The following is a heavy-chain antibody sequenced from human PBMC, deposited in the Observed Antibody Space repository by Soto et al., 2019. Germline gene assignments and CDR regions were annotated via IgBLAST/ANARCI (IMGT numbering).Heavy chain of an antibody. V-gene: IGHV1-18*01. CDR1: GYAFSTYG. D-gene: IGHD1-26*01. Sequence: QVQLVQSATEVKKPGASVKVSCKASGYAFSTYGISWVRQAPGQGLEWMGWISAYNGNTNYAQKLQDRVTLTTDTSTSTAYMELRSLRSDDTAVYYCARSSGTSYIWFDPWGQGTLVTVSS. CDR2: ISAYNGNT. J-gene: IGHJ5*02. CDR3: ARSSGTSYIWFDP.